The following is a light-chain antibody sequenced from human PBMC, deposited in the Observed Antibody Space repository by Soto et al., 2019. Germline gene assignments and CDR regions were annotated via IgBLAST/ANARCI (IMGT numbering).Light chain of an antibody. Sequence: DILMTQSPPSLSASVGDTVTITCRASQNLVVYLNWYQQKPGEAPKILIYASNTLLSGAPTRFSGSGYGTDFTLTISSLQPEDCATYYCQQSYNVPWTFGQGTKVEVQ. CDR1: QNLVVY. V-gene: IGKV1-39*01. CDR2: ASN. J-gene: IGKJ1*01. CDR3: QQSYNVPWT.